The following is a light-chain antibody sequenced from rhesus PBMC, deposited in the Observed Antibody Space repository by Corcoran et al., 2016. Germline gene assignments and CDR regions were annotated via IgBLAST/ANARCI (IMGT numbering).Light chain of an antibody. Sequence: DIQMTQSPSSLSASVGDRVTITCQARQGISRWLAWYPQKPGKAPKLLIYAASRLESGVPSRVRGRGSGTDFTLNISSLQPEDFATYYCQQHHSYPRTFGQGTKVEIK. J-gene: IGKJ1*01. CDR3: QQHHSYPRT. CDR1: QGISRW. V-gene: IGKV1-33*02. CDR2: AAS.